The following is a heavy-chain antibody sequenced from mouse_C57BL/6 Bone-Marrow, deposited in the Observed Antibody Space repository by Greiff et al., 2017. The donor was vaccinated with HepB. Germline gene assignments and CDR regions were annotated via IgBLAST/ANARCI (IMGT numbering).Heavy chain of an antibody. Sequence: VQLKQSVAELVRPGASVKLSCTASGFNIKNTYMHWVKQRPEQGLEWIGRIDPANGNTKYAPKFQGKATITADTSSNTAYLQLSSLTSEDTAIYYCVPITTVVRYWYFDVWGTGTTVTVSS. CDR3: VPITTVVRYWYFDV. V-gene: IGHV14-3*01. J-gene: IGHJ1*03. CDR2: IDPANGNT. CDR1: GFNIKNTY. D-gene: IGHD1-1*01.